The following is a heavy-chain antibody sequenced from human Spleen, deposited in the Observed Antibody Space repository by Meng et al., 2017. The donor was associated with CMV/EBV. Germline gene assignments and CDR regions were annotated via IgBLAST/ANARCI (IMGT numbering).Heavy chain of an antibody. Sequence: GYSFMNFHMHWLRQAPGQRLEWIGLINPNGGSTGYTQKVQGRVIMTRVTSTNTVYMELSRLRSEDTAVYYCARGAVWFRDSTAFFDYWGQGSLVTVSS. CDR2: INPNGGST. D-gene: IGHD3-10*01. CDR3: ARGAVWFRDSTAFFDY. CDR1: GYSFMNFH. J-gene: IGHJ4*02. V-gene: IGHV1-46*01.